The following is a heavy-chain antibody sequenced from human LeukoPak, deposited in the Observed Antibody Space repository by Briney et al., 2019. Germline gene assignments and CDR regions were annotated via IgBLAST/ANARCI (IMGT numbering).Heavy chain of an antibody. CDR1: GGSISSYY. CDR3: ARDLYGSGSYYMD. D-gene: IGHD3-10*01. CDR2: IYYSGST. Sequence: SETLSLTCTVSGGSISSYYWSWIRQPPGKGLEWIGYIYYSGSTNYNPSLKSRVTISVDTSKNQFSLKLSSVTAADTAVCYCARDLYGSGSYYMDWGQGTLVTVSS. J-gene: IGHJ4*02. V-gene: IGHV4-59*01.